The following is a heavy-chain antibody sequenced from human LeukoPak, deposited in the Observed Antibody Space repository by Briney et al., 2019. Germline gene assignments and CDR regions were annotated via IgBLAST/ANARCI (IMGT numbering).Heavy chain of an antibody. CDR3: ARDRTTVTTDYYYMDV. D-gene: IGHD4-17*01. J-gene: IGHJ6*03. V-gene: IGHV3-7*01. CDR1: GFIFSSYS. CDR2: IKQDGSEK. Sequence: QPGGSLRLSCAASGFIFSSYSMSWVRQAPGKGLEWVANIKQDGSEKYYVDSVKGRFTISRDNAKNSLYLQMNSLRAEDTAVYYCARDRTTVTTDYYYMDVWGKGTTVTVSS.